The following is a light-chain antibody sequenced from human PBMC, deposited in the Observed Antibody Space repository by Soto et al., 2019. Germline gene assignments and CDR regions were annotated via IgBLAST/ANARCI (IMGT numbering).Light chain of an antibody. CDR3: SSYASSSSLVV. Sequence: QSALTQPASVSGSPGQSITISCTGTSSDVGGYNYVSWYQQHPGKAPKLMVYDVTNRPSGVSNRFCGSKSGNTASLTISGIQSEDEAIYYCSSYASSSSLVVFGGGTKVTVL. CDR1: SSDVGGYNY. CDR2: DVT. V-gene: IGLV2-14*03. J-gene: IGLJ2*01.